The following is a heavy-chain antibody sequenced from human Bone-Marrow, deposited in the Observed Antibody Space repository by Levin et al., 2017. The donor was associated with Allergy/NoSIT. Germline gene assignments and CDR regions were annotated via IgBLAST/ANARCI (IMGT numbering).Heavy chain of an antibody. J-gene: IGHJ4*02. CDR2: VSKSGSDF. CDR3: TKEDWWRFDY. CDR1: GFSFSAYY. Sequence: KPGGSLRLSCAVSGFSFSAYYMSWVRQAPGKGLEWISKVSKSGSDFFYADSVKGRFTISRDNAKNSLFLEMNSLRVEDTAIYYCTKEDWWRFDYWGQGTLVTVSS. D-gene: IGHD2-8*02. V-gene: IGHV3-11*01.